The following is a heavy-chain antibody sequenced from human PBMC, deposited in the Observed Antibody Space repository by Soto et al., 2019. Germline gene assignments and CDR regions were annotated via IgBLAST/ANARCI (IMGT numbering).Heavy chain of an antibody. CDR3: AILISSSSSIDY. CDR2: IWYDGSNQ. J-gene: IGHJ4*02. D-gene: IGHD6-6*01. V-gene: IGHV3-30*02. Sequence: GGSLRLSCAPSGFTFSTYGMHWVRQAPGKGLEWVAVIWYDGSNQYYADSVKGRFTISRDNSKNMLYLQMNSLRAEDTAVYYCAILISSSSSIDYWGQGTLVTVSS. CDR1: GFTFSTYG.